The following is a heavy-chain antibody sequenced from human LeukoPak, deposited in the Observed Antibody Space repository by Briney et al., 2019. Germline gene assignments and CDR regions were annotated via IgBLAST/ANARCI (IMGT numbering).Heavy chain of an antibody. J-gene: IGHJ4*02. V-gene: IGHV3-23*01. CDR3: AKDGKAVAGQLLFDY. CDR2: ISGSGGST. D-gene: IGHD6-19*01. CDR1: GFTFSSYS. Sequence: GGSLRLSCAASGFTFSSYSMSWVRQAPGKGLEWVSAISGSGGSTYYADSVKGRFTISRDNSKNTLYLQMNSLRAEDTAVYYCAKDGKAVAGQLLFDYWGQGTLVTVSS.